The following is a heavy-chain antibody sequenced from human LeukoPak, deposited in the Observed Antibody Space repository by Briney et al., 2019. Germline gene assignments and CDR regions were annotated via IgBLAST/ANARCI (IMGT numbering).Heavy chain of an antibody. CDR1: GFTFSSYW. D-gene: IGHD5-18*01. CDR2: IKKDGSEK. J-gene: IGHJ4*02. V-gene: IGHV3-7*01. CDR3: ARHLSGVTGYIYGRGIDY. Sequence: GGSLRLSCAASGFTFSSYWMSWVRQAPGKGLEWVANIKKDGSEKYYVDSVKGRFTISRDNAKTSLYLQMNSLRAEDTAVYYCARHLSGVTGYIYGRGIDYWGQGTLVTVSS.